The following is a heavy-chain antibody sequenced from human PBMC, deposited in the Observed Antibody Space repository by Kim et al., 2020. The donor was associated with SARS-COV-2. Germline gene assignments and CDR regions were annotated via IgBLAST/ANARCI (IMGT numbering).Heavy chain of an antibody. CDR3: ARSLGMITFGGVTGY. Sequence: ASVKVSCKASGYTFTSYGISWVRQAPGQGLEWMGWISAYNGNTNYAQKLQGRVTMTTDTSTSTAYMELRSLRSDDTAVYYCARSLGMITFGGVTGYWGQGTLVTVSS. V-gene: IGHV1-18*04. J-gene: IGHJ4*02. CDR1: GYTFTSYG. D-gene: IGHD3-16*01. CDR2: ISAYNGNT.